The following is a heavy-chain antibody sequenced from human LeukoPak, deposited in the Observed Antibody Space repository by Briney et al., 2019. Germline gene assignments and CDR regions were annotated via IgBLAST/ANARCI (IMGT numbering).Heavy chain of an antibody. CDR1: GGSISSGSYY. CDR2: IYTSGST. CDR3: AGAAIPRSGAFDI. V-gene: IGHV4-61*02. Sequence: SETLSLTCTVSGGSISSGSYYWSWIRQPAGKGLEWIGRIYTSGSTNYNPSLKSRVTISVDTSKNQFSLKLSSVTAADTAVYYCAGAAIPRSGAFDIWGQGTMVTVSS. D-gene: IGHD3-10*01. J-gene: IGHJ3*02.